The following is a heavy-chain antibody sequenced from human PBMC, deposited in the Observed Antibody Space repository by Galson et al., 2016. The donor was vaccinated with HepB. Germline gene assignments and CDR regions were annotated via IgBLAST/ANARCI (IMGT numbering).Heavy chain of an antibody. Sequence: SVKVGGKAAGYTGNTYAMYWVRQAPGQRLEWMGWINAANGDTKYSQKLQGRGTITWDTSANTAYMELSSLRSEDTAVYYCARGHIVAPVASSSSGLPVWG. V-gene: IGHV1-3*01. D-gene: IGHD5-12*01. CDR3: ARGHIVAPVASSSSGLPV. CDR2: INAANGDT. J-gene: IGHJ6*02. CDR1: GYTGNTYA.